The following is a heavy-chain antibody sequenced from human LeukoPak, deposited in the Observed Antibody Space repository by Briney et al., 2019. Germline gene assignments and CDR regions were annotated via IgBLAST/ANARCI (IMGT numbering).Heavy chain of an antibody. Sequence: GRSLRLSCAASGFTFDDYAMHWVRQAPGKGLEWVSGISWNSGSLGYADSVKGRFTISRDNAKNSLYLQMNSLRAEDTALYYCAKSVVVVVAAGTFDYWGQGTLVTVSS. V-gene: IGHV3-9*01. J-gene: IGHJ4*02. CDR1: GFTFDDYA. D-gene: IGHD2-15*01. CDR3: AKSVVVVVAAGTFDY. CDR2: ISWNSGSL.